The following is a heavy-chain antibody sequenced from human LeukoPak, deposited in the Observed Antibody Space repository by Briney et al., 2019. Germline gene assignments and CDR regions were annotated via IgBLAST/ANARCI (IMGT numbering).Heavy chain of an antibody. Sequence: GGSLRLSCTASGFSFSSYGMCWVRQAPGKGLEWVSAIRASGGSTYYADSVKGRFTISRDNSKNTLYLQMNGLRAEDTAVYYCAKDTGRIMITVPKDAFDIWGQGTMVTVSS. CDR2: IRASGGST. J-gene: IGHJ3*02. CDR3: AKDTGRIMITVPKDAFDI. CDR1: GFSFSSYG. D-gene: IGHD3-16*01. V-gene: IGHV3-23*01.